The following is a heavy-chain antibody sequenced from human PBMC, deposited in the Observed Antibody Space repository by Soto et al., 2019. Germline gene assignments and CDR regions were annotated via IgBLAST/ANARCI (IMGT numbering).Heavy chain of an antibody. CDR2: IWYDGSNK. D-gene: IGHD3-3*01. V-gene: IGHV3-33*01. CDR3: ARGYYDFWSGYYPTYYYGMDV. Sequence: GGSLRLSCAASGFTFSSYGMHWVRQAPGKGLEWVAVIWYDGSNKYYADSVKGRFTISRDNSKNTLYLQMNSLRAEDTAVYYCARGYYDFWSGYYPTYYYGMDVWGQGTTVTVSS. CDR1: GFTFSSYG. J-gene: IGHJ6*02.